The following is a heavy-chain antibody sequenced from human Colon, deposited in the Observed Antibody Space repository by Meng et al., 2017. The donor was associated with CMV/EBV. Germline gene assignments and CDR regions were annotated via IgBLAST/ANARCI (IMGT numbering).Heavy chain of an antibody. Sequence: GESLKISCAASGFIFSSYWMGWVRQAPGKGLEWVANIKQDGSEKYYVDSVKGRFTISRDNAKNSLYLQMNSLRAEDTAVYYCARATQFGYWGQGTLVTVSS. CDR3: ARATQFGY. J-gene: IGHJ4*02. V-gene: IGHV3-7*01. CDR1: GFIFSSYW. D-gene: IGHD3-10*01. CDR2: IKQDGSEK.